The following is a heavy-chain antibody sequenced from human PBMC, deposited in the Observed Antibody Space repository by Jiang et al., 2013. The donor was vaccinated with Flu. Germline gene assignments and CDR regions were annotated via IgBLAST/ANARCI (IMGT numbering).Heavy chain of an antibody. J-gene: IGHJ3*01. Sequence: GLVKPSETLSLICSVSGDSVSSYYWTWLRQSAGKGLEYIGSVFPGNTFYNPSFKSRVFMSGDSSENQVSLSLRSVTAEDTGVYYCARPQNSMVAAGNFDVWGPGTMVTVS. V-gene: IGHV4-4*07. CDR1: GDSVSSYY. D-gene: IGHD4/OR15-4a*01. CDR2: VFPGNT. CDR3: ARPQNSMVAAGNFDV.